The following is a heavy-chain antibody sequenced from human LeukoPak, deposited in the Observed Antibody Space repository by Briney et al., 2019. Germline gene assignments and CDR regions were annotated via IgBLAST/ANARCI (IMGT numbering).Heavy chain of an antibody. J-gene: IGHJ4*02. CDR2: ISAYNGNT. Sequence: ASVKVSCTASGYTFTSYGISWVRQAPGQGLEWMGWISAYNGNTNYAQKLQGRVTMTTDTSTSTAYMELRSLRSDDTAVYYCARDKREMTTVTPADYWGQGTLVTVSS. V-gene: IGHV1-18*01. D-gene: IGHD4-17*01. CDR3: ARDKREMTTVTPADY. CDR1: GYTFTSYG.